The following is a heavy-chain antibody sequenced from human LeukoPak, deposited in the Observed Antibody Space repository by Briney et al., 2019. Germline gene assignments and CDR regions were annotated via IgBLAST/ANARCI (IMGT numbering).Heavy chain of an antibody. D-gene: IGHD2-2*01. Sequence: GGSLRLSCAASGFTFSSYGMHWVRQAPGKGLEWVAFIRYDGSNKYYADSVKGRFTIFRDNSKNTLYLQMNSLRAEDTAVYYCAKDHGDIVVVPAATAPDYWGQGTLVTVSS. J-gene: IGHJ4*02. CDR3: AKDHGDIVVVPAATAPDY. CDR1: GFTFSSYG. CDR2: IRYDGSNK. V-gene: IGHV3-30*02.